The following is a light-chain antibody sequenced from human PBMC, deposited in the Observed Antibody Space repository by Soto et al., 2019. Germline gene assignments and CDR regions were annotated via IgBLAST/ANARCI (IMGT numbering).Light chain of an antibody. J-gene: IGLJ1*01. CDR2: DVS. CDR3: SSYAASSTYV. Sequence: QSALTQPASVSGSPGQSITISCTGTSSDVGGYNYVSWYQQHPGKAPILMIYDVSNRPSGVSNRFSGSKSGNTASLTISGLQAEDEADYYCSSYAASSTYVFGSGSKVTLL. V-gene: IGLV2-14*03. CDR1: SSDVGGYNY.